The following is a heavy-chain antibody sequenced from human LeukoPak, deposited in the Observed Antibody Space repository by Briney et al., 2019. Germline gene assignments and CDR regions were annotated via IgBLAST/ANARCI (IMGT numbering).Heavy chain of an antibody. Sequence: SETLSPTCSVSGGSISSNIHYWAWIRQPPGKGLEWIGSIFYSGGTYYNASVKSRVTMSVDTSKNQFSLKLSSVTAADTAVYYCARDGIEVAGTGYFDYWDHGTLVTVSS. J-gene: IGHJ4*01. CDR1: GGSISSNIHY. CDR2: IFYSGGT. D-gene: IGHD6-13*01. V-gene: IGHV4-39*02. CDR3: ARDGIEVAGTGYFDY.